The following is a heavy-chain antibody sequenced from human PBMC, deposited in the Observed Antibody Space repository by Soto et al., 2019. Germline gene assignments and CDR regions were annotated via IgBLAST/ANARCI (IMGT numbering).Heavy chain of an antibody. CDR1: GFTFSSYW. CDR2: INSDGSST. J-gene: IGHJ2*01. V-gene: IGHV3-74*01. Sequence: GGSLRLSCAASGFTFSSYWMHWVRQAPGKGLVWVSRINSDGSSTSYADSVKGRFTISRDNAENTLYLQMNSLRAEDTAVYYCARGNDYGDRDWYFDLWGRGTLVTVSS. D-gene: IGHD4-17*01. CDR3: ARGNDYGDRDWYFDL.